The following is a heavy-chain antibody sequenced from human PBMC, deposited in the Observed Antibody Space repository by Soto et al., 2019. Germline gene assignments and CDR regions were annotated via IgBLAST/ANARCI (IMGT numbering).Heavy chain of an antibody. CDR1: GYTFTSYA. CDR2: INAGNGNT. Sequence: ASVKVSCKASGYTFTSYAMHWVRQAPGQRLEWMGWINAGNGNTKYSQKFQGRVTITRDTSASTAYMELSSLRSEDTAVYYCAREKEYYDYVWGSYRPRPLDYYYGMDVWGQGTTVTVSS. CDR3: AREKEYYDYVWGSYRPRPLDYYYGMDV. D-gene: IGHD3-16*02. V-gene: IGHV1-3*01. J-gene: IGHJ6*02.